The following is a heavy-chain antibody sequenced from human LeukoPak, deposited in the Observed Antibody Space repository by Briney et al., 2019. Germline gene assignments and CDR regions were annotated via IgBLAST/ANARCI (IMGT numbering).Heavy chain of an antibody. CDR1: GFTFSSYA. CDR3: ATWGFWSAPLDY. V-gene: IGHV3-23*01. D-gene: IGHD3-3*01. CDR2: ISGSGGST. Sequence: GGSLRLSCAASGFTFSSYAMSWVRQAPGKGLEWVSAISGSGGSTYYADSAKGRFPISRDNSKNTLYLQMNSLRAEDTAVYYCATWGFWSAPLDYWGQGTLVTVSS. J-gene: IGHJ4*02.